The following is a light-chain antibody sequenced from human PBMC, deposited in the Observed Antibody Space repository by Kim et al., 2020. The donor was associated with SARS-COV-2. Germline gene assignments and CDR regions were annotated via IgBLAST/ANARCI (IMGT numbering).Light chain of an antibody. J-gene: IGKJ4*01. CDR1: QSVTSD. CDR2: DAS. Sequence: PGQSAPPSCSASQSVTSDLVWYQQKPGQSPRLLIYDASNRATGIPARFSGSGFRTDFTLTISSLEPEDSAVYYCQQRTNPLTFGGGTKVEIK. V-gene: IGKV3-11*01. CDR3: QQRTNPLT.